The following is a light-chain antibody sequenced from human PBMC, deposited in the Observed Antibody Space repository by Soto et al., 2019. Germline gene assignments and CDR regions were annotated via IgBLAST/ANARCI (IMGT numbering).Light chain of an antibody. Sequence: QSVLTQPASVSGSPGQSITISCTGTSSDVGGYNYVSWYQQHPGKAPKLMIYKVSNRPSGVSNRFSGSKSGNTASLTISGLQAEDEADYYCSSYTSSSTYYVFGTGTKLTVL. V-gene: IGLV2-14*01. CDR1: SSDVGGYNY. J-gene: IGLJ1*01. CDR2: KVS. CDR3: SSYTSSSTYYV.